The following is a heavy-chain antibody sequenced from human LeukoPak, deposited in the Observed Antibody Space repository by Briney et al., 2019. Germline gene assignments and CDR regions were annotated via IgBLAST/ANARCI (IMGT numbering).Heavy chain of an antibody. CDR2: IYPGDSDT. CDR3: ARPFYDSSGYVGGFDY. V-gene: IGHV5-51*01. D-gene: IGHD3-22*01. J-gene: IGHJ4*02. Sequence: GESLKISCKGSGYSFTSYWIGWVRQMPGKGLGWMGIIYPGDSDTRYSPSFQGQVTISADKSISTAYLQWSSLKASDTAMYYCARPFYDSSGYVGGFDYWGQGTLVTVSS. CDR1: GYSFTSYW.